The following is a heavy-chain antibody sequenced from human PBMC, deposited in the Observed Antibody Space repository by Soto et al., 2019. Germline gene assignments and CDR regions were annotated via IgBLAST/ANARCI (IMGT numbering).Heavy chain of an antibody. Sequence: GSRRLSCAVSGFTFSTYAMHWVRQAPGKGLEWVSSISSTTNYIYYGDSMKGRFTISRDNAKNSLYLEMNSLRAGDTAVYYCARESEDLTSNFDYWGQGTLVTVS. CDR2: ISSTTNYI. CDR3: ARESEDLTSNFDY. J-gene: IGHJ4*02. V-gene: IGHV3-21*06. CDR1: GFTFSTYA.